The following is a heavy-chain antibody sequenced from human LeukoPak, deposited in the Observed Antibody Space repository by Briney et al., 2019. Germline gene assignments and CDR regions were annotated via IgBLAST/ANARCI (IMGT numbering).Heavy chain of an antibody. CDR3: ARGSYDSSGFYCLDN. D-gene: IGHD3-22*01. CDR2: VYRGGTT. V-gene: IGHV3-53*01. J-gene: IGHJ4*01. CDR1: GFTVSNNY. Sequence: PGGSLRLSCAASGFTVSNNYMSWVRQAPGEGLEWVSLVYRGGTTYYADSVKGRFTISRDSSKNTLYLQMNSLRAEDTAVYYCARGSYDSSGFYCLDNCGQGTLVTVSS.